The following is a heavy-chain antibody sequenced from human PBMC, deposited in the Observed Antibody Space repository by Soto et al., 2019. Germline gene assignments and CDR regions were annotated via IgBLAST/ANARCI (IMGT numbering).Heavy chain of an antibody. CDR1: GFTFSSYS. CDR3: ARAGAQGYCSGGSCYSTTY. J-gene: IGHJ4*02. V-gene: IGHV3-21*01. Sequence: GGSLRLSCAASGFTFSSYSMNWVRQAPGKGLEWVSSISSSSSYIYYADSVKGRFTISRDNAKNSLYLQMNSLRAEDTAVYYCARAGAQGYCSGGSCYSTTYWGQGTLVTVSS. CDR2: ISSSSSYI. D-gene: IGHD2-15*01.